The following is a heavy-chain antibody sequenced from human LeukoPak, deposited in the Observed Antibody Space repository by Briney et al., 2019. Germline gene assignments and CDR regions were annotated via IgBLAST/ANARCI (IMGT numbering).Heavy chain of an antibody. CDR1: GFTFSSYW. V-gene: IGHV3-7*01. CDR3: ARLLGGVTTFDY. J-gene: IGHJ4*02. Sequence: GGSLRLSCEGSGFTFSSYWMSWVRLGPGKGLEWMASIPPDGSEGRYVDSVRGRFTTSRDNARSSVFLQMNSLRVEDTAFYYCARLLGGVTTFDYWGQGALVTVSS. D-gene: IGHD2-21*02. CDR2: IPPDGSEG.